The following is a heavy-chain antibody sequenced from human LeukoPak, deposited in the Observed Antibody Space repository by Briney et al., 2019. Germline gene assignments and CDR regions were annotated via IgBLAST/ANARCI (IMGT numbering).Heavy chain of an antibody. J-gene: IGHJ5*02. V-gene: IGHV1-2*02. D-gene: IGHD6-13*01. CDR3: ARIAAAGTRNWFDP. CDR2: INPNSGGT. Sequence: ASVKVSYKASGYTFTGYYMHWVRQAPGQGLEWMGWINPNSGGTNYAQKFQGRVTMTRDTSISTAYMELSRLRSDDTAVYYCARIAAAGTRNWFDPWGQGTLVTVSS. CDR1: GYTFTGYY.